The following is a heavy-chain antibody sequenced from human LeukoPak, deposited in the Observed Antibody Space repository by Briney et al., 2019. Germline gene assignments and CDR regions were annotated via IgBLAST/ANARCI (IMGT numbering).Heavy chain of an antibody. V-gene: IGHV1-69*05. CDR2: IIPIFGTA. Sequence: ASVKVSCKASGGTFSSYAISWVRQAPGQGLEWMGRIIPIFGTANYAQRVQGRVTITTDESTSTAYMELSSLRSEDTAVYYCARFGVVIGYDYWGQGTLVTVSS. CDR3: ARFGVVIGYDY. J-gene: IGHJ4*02. CDR1: GGTFSSYA. D-gene: IGHD3-3*01.